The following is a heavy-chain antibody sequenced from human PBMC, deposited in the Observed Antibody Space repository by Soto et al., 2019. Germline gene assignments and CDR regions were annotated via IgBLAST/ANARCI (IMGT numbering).Heavy chain of an antibody. D-gene: IGHD3-22*01. CDR1: GYTXNSYA. CDR3: ARVVYYYDSSGYYPFDY. Sequence: SXKVSYKASGYTXNSYARDLVRQAPGQSLEWMGWINAGNGNTKYSQKFQGRGTITRDTSASTAYIELSSLRYGDTAVYYCARVVYYYDSSGYYPFDYWGQGTLVTVSS. V-gene: IGHV1-3*01. CDR2: INAGNGNT. J-gene: IGHJ4*02.